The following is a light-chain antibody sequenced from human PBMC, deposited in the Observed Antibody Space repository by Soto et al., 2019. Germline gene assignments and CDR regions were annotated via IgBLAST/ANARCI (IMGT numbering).Light chain of an antibody. CDR3: RSYTGSRTACV. CDR1: SSDVGGYDY. J-gene: IGLJ1*01. Sequence: QSVLTQPASVSGSPGQSITISCAGTSSDVGGYDYVSWYQQHPGKAPKLMIYDVRNRPSGVSNRFSGSKSGNTASLTISGLQAEDEADYYCRSYTGSRTACVFGTGTKLTVL. V-gene: IGLV2-14*03. CDR2: DVR.